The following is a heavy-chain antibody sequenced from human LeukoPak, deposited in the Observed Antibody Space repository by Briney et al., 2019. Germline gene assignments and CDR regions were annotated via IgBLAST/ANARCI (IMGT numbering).Heavy chain of an antibody. CDR2: IYDSGST. Sequence: SETLSLTCTVSGGSISNKYWSWIRQPPGKGLEWIGYIYDSGSTNYNPSLKSRVTISVDTSKNQFSLKLSSVTAADTAVYYCARGVRRSSSFRGNWFDPWGQGTLVTVSS. D-gene: IGHD6-6*01. CDR3: ARGVRRSSSFRGNWFDP. V-gene: IGHV4-59*12. CDR1: GGSISNKY. J-gene: IGHJ5*02.